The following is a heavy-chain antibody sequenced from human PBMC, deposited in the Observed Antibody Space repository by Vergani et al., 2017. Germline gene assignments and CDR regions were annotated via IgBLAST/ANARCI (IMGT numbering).Heavy chain of an antibody. CDR1: GGTFSSYT. D-gene: IGHD3-3*01. Sequence: QVQLVQSGAEVKKPGSSVKVSCKASGGTFSSYTISWVRQAPGQGLEWMGRIIPILGIANYAQKFQGRVTITADESTSTAYMELSSLRSEDTAVYYCASSITIFGVVIRMDVWGKGTTVTVSS. CDR3: ASSITIFGVVIRMDV. CDR2: IIPILGIA. V-gene: IGHV1-69*02. J-gene: IGHJ6*03.